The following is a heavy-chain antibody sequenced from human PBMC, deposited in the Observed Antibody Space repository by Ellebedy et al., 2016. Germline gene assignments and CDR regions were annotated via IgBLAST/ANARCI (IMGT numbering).Heavy chain of an antibody. CDR3: AHRLGQGELAP. J-gene: IGHJ4*02. V-gene: IGHV2-5*01. Sequence: SGPTLVKPTQTLTLTCNFSGFSLSTSGVGVAWIHQPPGKALEWLAIIYWNDDFHYSPSLKSRLTITKDTSRNQVVLTMTNLDPVDTATYYCAHRLGQGELAPWGQGTLVTVSS. CDR1: GFSLSTSGVG. D-gene: IGHD1-26*01. CDR2: IYWNDDF.